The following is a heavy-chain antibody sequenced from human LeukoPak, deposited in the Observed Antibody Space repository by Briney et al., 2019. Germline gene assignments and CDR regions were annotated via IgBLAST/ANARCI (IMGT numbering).Heavy chain of an antibody. CDR1: GYTFTGYY. J-gene: IGHJ4*02. Sequence: ASVKVSCKASGYTFTGYYMHWVRQAPGQGLEWMGWINPNSGGTNYAQKFQGRVTMTRDTSISTAYMELSRLRSDDTAVFYCARAGCGYSGYVTYWGQGTLVTVSS. CDR3: ARAGCGYSGYVTY. V-gene: IGHV1-2*02. CDR2: INPNSGGT. D-gene: IGHD5-12*01.